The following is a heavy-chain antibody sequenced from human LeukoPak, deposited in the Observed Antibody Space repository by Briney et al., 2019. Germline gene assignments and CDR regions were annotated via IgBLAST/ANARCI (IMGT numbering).Heavy chain of an antibody. Sequence: GASVKVSCKASGYTFTSYGISWVRQAPGQGLEWMGWISAYNGNTNYAQKLQGRVTMTTDTSTSTAYMELRSLRSDDTAVYYCARDSFIAAAGDYYYYGMDVWGQGTTVTVS. V-gene: IGHV1-18*01. CDR1: GYTFTSYG. D-gene: IGHD6-13*01. CDR2: ISAYNGNT. CDR3: ARDSFIAAAGDYYYYGMDV. J-gene: IGHJ6*02.